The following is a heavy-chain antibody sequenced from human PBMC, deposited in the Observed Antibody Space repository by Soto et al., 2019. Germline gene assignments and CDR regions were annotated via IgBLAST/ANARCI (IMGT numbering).Heavy chain of an antibody. D-gene: IGHD5-12*01. CDR1: GFAFNTHA. V-gene: IGHV3-48*01. CDR3: ASQSSEWLLFAS. J-gene: IGHJ4*02. Sequence: PGGSLRLSCAASGFAFNTHAMNWVRQAPGKGLEWVSYISSSSSTIYYADSVKGRFTISRDNAKNSLYLQMNSLRAEDTAVYYCASQSSEWLLFASWGQGTLVTVSS. CDR2: ISSSSSTI.